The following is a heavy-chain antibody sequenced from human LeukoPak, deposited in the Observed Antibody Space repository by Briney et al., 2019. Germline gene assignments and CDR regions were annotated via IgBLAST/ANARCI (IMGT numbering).Heavy chain of an antibody. CDR2: ISGPGGST. V-gene: IGHV3-23*01. CDR1: GFTFSSYA. J-gene: IGHJ4*02. D-gene: IGHD5-12*01. Sequence: PGGSLRPSCAASGFTFSSYAMSWVPQIPGKGLEWVSTISGPGGSTNYADSVKGRFTISRDNSRNTLYLQMNSLRAKDTAVYYCAKTRSGYDIWDYFDYWGQGTLVTVSS. CDR3: AKTRSGYDIWDYFDY.